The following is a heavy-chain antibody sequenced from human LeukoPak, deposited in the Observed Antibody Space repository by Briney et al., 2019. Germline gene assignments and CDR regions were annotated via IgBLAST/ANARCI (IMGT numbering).Heavy chain of an antibody. CDR1: GYTFTNSG. CDR2: INPNSGGT. V-gene: IGHV1-2*02. D-gene: IGHD2-15*01. CDR3: ARAGGGLDY. Sequence: ASVKVSCKASGYTFTNSGINWVRQAPGQGLEWMGWINPNSGGTNYAQKFQGRVTMTRDTSITTAHMELSRLRSDDTAVYYCARAGGGLDYWGQGILVTVSS. J-gene: IGHJ4*02.